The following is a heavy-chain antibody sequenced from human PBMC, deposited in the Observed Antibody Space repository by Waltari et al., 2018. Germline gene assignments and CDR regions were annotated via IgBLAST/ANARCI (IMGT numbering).Heavy chain of an antibody. V-gene: IGHV5-51*01. J-gene: IGHJ5*02. Sequence: EVQLVQSGAQVKKSGESLKISCKASGYDFTNYWIAWVRQTPGKGLEWMGIIYAGDSDTKYSPSFQGQITIAVDKSISVAYLQWTSLKASDSGLYYCARGSGYRSDKWFAPWGQGTLVSVSS. CDR2: IYAGDSDT. D-gene: IGHD3-22*01. CDR1: GYDFTNYW. CDR3: ARGSGYRSDKWFAP.